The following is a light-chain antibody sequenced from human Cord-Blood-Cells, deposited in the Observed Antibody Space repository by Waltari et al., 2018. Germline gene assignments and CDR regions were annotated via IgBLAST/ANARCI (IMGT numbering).Light chain of an antibody. Sequence: EIVMTQSPATLSVSPGERAPLSCRASQSVSSNLAWYQQKPGQAPRLLIYGASTRATGIPARFSVSGSGTEFTLTISSLQSEDFAVYYCQQYNNWPPGTFGQGTKVEIK. J-gene: IGKJ1*01. CDR2: GAS. CDR3: QQYNNWPPGT. CDR1: QSVSSN. V-gene: IGKV3-15*01.